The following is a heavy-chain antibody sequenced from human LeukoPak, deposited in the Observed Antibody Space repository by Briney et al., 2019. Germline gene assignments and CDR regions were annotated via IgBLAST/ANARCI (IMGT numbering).Heavy chain of an antibody. D-gene: IGHD1-26*01. CDR2: ISDRGDTT. CDR3: AKDRVGVSDDPGNWFDP. V-gene: IGHV3-23*01. Sequence: PGGSLRLSCEASGFTFSRYAMTWVRLAPGKGLEWVSTISDRGDTTFYADSVKGRFTISRDTSKNTLYLQMSGLRAEDTALYHCAKDRVGVSDDPGNWFDPWGQGTLVTVSS. CDR1: GFTFSRYA. J-gene: IGHJ5*02.